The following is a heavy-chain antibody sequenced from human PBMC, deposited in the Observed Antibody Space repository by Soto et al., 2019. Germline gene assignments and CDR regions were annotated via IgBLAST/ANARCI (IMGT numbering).Heavy chain of an antibody. V-gene: IGHV1-69*13. D-gene: IGHD1-26*01. CDR2: IIPIFGTA. CDR3: ARTSGSYKYYYYYYGMDV. Sequence: SVKVSCKPSGGTFSSYAISWVRQATGQGLEWMGGIIPIFGTANYAQKFQGRVTITADESTSTACMELSSPRSEDTAVYYCARTSGSYKYYYYYYGMDVWGQGTTVTVSS. CDR1: GGTFSSYA. J-gene: IGHJ6*02.